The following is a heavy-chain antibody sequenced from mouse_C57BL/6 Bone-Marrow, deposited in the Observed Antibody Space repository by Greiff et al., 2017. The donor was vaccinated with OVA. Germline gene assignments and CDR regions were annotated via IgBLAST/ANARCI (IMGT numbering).Heavy chain of an antibody. V-gene: IGHV1-69*01. CDR2: IDPSDSYT. Sequence: QVQLKQPGAEPVMPGASVKLSCKASGYTFTSYWMHWVKQRPGQGLEWIGEIDPSDSYTNYNQKFKGKSTLTVDKSSSTAYMQLSSLTSEDSAVYYCARSPYDYPLAYWGQGTLVTVSA. CDR1: GYTFTSYW. D-gene: IGHD2-4*01. CDR3: ARSPYDYPLAY. J-gene: IGHJ3*01.